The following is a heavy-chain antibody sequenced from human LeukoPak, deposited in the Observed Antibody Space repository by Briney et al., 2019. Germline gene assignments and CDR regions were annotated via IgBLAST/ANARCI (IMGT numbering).Heavy chain of an antibody. CDR1: GFTFSSYG. CDR2: ISYDGSNK. D-gene: IGHD6-19*01. Sequence: GRSLRLSCAASGFTFSSYGMHWVRQAPGKGLEWVAVISYDGSNKYYADSVKGRFTISRDNSKNTLYLQMNSLRAEDTAVYYCAKEQKYSSGWYVGYYYYGMDVWGQGTTVTVSS. V-gene: IGHV3-30*18. J-gene: IGHJ6*02. CDR3: AKEQKYSSGWYVGYYYYGMDV.